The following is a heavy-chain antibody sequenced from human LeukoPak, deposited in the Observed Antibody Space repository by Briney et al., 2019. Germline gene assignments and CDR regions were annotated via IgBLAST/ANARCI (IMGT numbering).Heavy chain of an antibody. CDR3: TATRDKYVWGSYLSDH. CDR1: GFTFDDYA. CDR2: INWDGGST. Sequence: PGGSLRLSCAASGFTFDDYAMHWVRQAPGKGLEWVSLINWDGGSTYYADSVKGRFTISRANSKTSLYLQMNSLRAEDTALYYCTATRDKYVWGSYLSDHWGQGTLVTVSS. J-gene: IGHJ4*02. D-gene: IGHD3-16*02. V-gene: IGHV3-43D*04.